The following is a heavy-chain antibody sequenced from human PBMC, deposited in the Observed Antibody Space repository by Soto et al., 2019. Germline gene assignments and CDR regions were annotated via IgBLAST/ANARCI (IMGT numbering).Heavy chain of an antibody. CDR2: INHSGST. CDR3: ARRGGLWFGERYFDY. V-gene: IGHV4-34*01. CDR1: GGSFSGYY. Sequence: QVQLQQWGAGLLKPSETLSLTCAVYGGSFSGYYWSWIRQPPGKGLEWIGEINHSGSTNYNPSLKSRVTISVDTSKNQFSLKLSSVTAADTAVYYCARRGGLWFGERYFDYWGPGTLVTVSS. D-gene: IGHD3-10*01. J-gene: IGHJ4*02.